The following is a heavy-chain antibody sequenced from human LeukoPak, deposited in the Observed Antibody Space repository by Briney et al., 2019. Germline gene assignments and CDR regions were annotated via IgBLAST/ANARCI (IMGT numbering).Heavy chain of an antibody. V-gene: IGHV1-46*01. CDR3: ARGLIAARPTDY. CDR2: INPSGGST. CDR1: GYTFTSYY. Sequence: ASVKVSCKASGYTFTSYYMHWVRQAPGQGLEWMGIINPSGGSTSYAQKFQGRVTMTRDMSTSTVYMELSSLRSEDTAAYYCARGLIAARPTDYWGQGTLVTVSS. J-gene: IGHJ4*02. D-gene: IGHD6-6*01.